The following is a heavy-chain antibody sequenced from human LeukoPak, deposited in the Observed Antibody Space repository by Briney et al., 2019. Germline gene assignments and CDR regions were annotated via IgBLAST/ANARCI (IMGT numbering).Heavy chain of an antibody. CDR3: ARDLGGPFDY. D-gene: IGHD1-26*01. CDR1: GFTFSSYG. CDR2: IWYDGSNK. J-gene: IGHJ4*02. V-gene: IGHV3-33*01. Sequence: GGSLRLSCAAPGFTFSSYGMHWVRQAPGKGLEWVADIWYDGSNKYYADSVKGRFTISRDNSKNTLYLQMNSLRAEDTAVYYCARDLGGPFDYWGQGTLVTVSS.